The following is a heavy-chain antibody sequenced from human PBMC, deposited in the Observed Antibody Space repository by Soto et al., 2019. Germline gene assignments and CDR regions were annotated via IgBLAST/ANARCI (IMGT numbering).Heavy chain of an antibody. J-gene: IGHJ5*02. V-gene: IGHV3-30*03. CDR2: ISYDGSNK. D-gene: IGHD6-19*01. CDR1: GFTFSSYW. Sequence: PGGSLRLSCAASGFTFSSYWMTWVRQAPGKGLEWVAVISYDGSNKYYADSVKGRFTISRDNSKNTLYLQMNSLRAEDTAVYYCAILGIAVAASENNWFDPWGQGTLVTVSS. CDR3: AILGIAVAASENNWFDP.